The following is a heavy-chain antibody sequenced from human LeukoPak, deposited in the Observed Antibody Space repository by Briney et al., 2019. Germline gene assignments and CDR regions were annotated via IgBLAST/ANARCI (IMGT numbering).Heavy chain of an antibody. CDR3: ARDLLGGWGGY. CDR2: ISSSSSYI. V-gene: IGHV3-21*01. D-gene: IGHD6-19*01. Sequence: GGSLRLSCAASGFTFSSYSMNWVRQAPGKGLEWVSSISSSSSYIYYADSVKGRFTISRDNAKNSLYLQMNSLRTEDTAVYYCARDLLGGWGGYWGQGTLVTVSS. CDR1: GFTFSSYS. J-gene: IGHJ4*02.